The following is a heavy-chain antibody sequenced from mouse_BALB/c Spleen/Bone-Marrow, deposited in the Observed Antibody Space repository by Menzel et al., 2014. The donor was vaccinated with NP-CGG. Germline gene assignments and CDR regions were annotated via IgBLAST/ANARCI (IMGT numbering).Heavy chain of an antibody. CDR3: GRNYYGSSYYFDY. CDR2: ISSGGSYT. Sequence: EVKLVESGGDLVKPGGSLKLSCVASGFTFSSYGMSWVRQTPDKRLEWVATISSGGSYTYYPDSVKGRFTISRDNAKNTLYLQMGSLKSEDTAMYYCGRNYYGSSYYFDYWGQGTTLTVSS. J-gene: IGHJ2*01. D-gene: IGHD1-1*01. V-gene: IGHV5-6*01. CDR1: GFTFSSYG.